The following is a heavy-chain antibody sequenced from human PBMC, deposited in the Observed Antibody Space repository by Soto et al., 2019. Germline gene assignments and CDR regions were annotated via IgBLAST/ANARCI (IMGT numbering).Heavy chain of an antibody. CDR2: IWYDGSNK. CDR1: GFTFSSYG. J-gene: IGHJ6*02. D-gene: IGHD4-17*01. CDR3: ARGSSVTGHYCYYGMDV. V-gene: IGHV3-33*01. Sequence: QVQLVESGGGVVQPGRSLRLSCAASGFTFSSYGMHWVRQAPGKGLEWVAVIWYDGSNKYYADSVKGRFTISRDNSKNTLYLKMNSLRPEDTAVYYCARGSSVTGHYCYYGMDVWGQGTTVTVSS.